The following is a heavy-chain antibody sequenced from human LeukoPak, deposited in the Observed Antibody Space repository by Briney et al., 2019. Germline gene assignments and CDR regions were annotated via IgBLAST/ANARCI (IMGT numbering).Heavy chain of an antibody. CDR3: ARRLGDYPPIEVPSGPRGIDY. CDR1: GGSFSGYY. V-gene: IGHV4-34*01. J-gene: IGHJ4*02. CDR2: INHSGST. D-gene: IGHD4-17*01. Sequence: PSETLSLTCAVYGGSFSGYYWSWIRQPPGKGLEWIGEINHSGSTNYNPSLKSRVTISVDTSKNQFSLKLSSVTAADTAVYYCARRLGDYPPIEVPSGPRGIDYWGQGTLVTVSS.